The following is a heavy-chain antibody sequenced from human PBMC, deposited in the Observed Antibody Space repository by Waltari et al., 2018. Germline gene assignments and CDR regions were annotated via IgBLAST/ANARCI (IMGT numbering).Heavy chain of an antibody. CDR2: IYYSGST. Sequence: QVQLQESGPGLVKPSETLSLTCTVSGGSISSYYWSWIRQPPGKGLELIGYIYYSGSTNYNPSLKSRVTISVDTSKNQFSLKLSSVTAADTAVYYCARDHSSIAAQRAWFDPWGQGTLVTVSS. D-gene: IGHD6-6*01. V-gene: IGHV4-59*01. CDR3: ARDHSSIAAQRAWFDP. CDR1: GGSISSYY. J-gene: IGHJ5*02.